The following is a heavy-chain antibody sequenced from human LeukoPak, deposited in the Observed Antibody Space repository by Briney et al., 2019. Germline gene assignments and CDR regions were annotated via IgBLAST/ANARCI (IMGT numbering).Heavy chain of an antibody. CDR1: GYTFTSYY. J-gene: IGHJ3*02. Sequence: ASAKVSCKASGYTFTSYYMHWVRQAPGQGLEWMGIINPSGGSTSYAQKFQGRVTMTRDMSTSTVYMELSSLRSEDTAVYYCARVRNSGSFLNAFDIWGQGTMVTVSS. D-gene: IGHD1-26*01. CDR3: ARVRNSGSFLNAFDI. V-gene: IGHV1-46*01. CDR2: INPSGGST.